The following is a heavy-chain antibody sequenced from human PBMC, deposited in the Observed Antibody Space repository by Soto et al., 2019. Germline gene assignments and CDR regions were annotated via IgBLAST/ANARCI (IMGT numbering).Heavy chain of an antibody. Sequence: GASVKVSCKASGYTFSSYAISWVRQAPGQGLEWMGGIIPIFGTANYAQKFQGRVTITPDESTSTAYMELSSLRSEDTAVYYCARVKAVVVAATYYNWFDPWGQGTLVSVSS. D-gene: IGHD2-15*01. CDR3: ARVKAVVVAATYYNWFDP. CDR2: IIPIFGTA. CDR1: GYTFSSYA. V-gene: IGHV1-69*13. J-gene: IGHJ5*02.